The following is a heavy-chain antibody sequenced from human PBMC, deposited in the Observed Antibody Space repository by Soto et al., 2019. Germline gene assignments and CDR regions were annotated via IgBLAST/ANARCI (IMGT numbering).Heavy chain of an antibody. Sequence: QVQLVQSGAEEKKPGASVKVSCKASGYTFTSYAMHWVRQAPGQRLEWMGWINAGNGNTKYSQKFQXXVXIXXDTSASTAYMELSSLRSEDTAVYYCAVNPSQSPLHWGQGTLVTVSS. J-gene: IGHJ4*02. CDR2: INAGNGNT. CDR3: AVNPSQSPLH. CDR1: GYTFTSYA. D-gene: IGHD2-2*01. V-gene: IGHV1-3*05.